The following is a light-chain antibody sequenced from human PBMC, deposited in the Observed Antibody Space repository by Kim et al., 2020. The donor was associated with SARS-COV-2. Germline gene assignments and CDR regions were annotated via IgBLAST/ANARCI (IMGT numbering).Light chain of an antibody. CDR2: KAS. Sequence: ASLGDRVTSTCRASQNFSSRLAWHQQKPGQAPKVVISKASNLDSGVPTRFSGSGSGTEFTLTINSLQPDDFATYYCQDYRNYSKTFGQGTKVDIK. CDR3: QDYRNYSKT. J-gene: IGKJ1*01. V-gene: IGKV1-5*03. CDR1: QNFSSR.